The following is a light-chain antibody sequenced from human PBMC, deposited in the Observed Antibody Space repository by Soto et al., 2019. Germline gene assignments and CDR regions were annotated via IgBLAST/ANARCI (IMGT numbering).Light chain of an antibody. J-gene: IGKJ1*01. V-gene: IGKV3-20*01. CDR1: QSVSSSS. Sequence: EIVLTQSPATLSSSPGERATLSCRASQSVSSSSLAWYQQQRDEAPRLLIHDASSRATGIPERFSGSGSGADFTLTISRQEPEDFTVYYCQQYSGSPRTFGQGTKVEVK. CDR3: QQYSGSPRT. CDR2: DAS.